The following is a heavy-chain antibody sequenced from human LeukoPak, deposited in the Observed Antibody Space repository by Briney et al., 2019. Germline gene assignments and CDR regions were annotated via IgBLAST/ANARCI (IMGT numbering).Heavy chain of an antibody. J-gene: IGHJ5*02. CDR2: IYTSGST. CDR3: ARFGPYYYGSGSSTHKNWFDP. D-gene: IGHD3-10*01. Sequence: PSQTLSLTCTVSGASISIGSFYWSWIRQPAGKGLEWIGRIYTSGSTDYSPSLKSRVTISVDTSKNQFSLKLSSVTAADTAVYYCARFGPYYYGSGSSTHKNWFDPWGQGTLVTVSS. V-gene: IGHV4-61*02. CDR1: GASISIGSFY.